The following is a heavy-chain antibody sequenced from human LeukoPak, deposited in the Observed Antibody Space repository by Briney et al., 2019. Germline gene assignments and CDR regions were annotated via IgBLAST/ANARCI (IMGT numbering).Heavy chain of an antibody. V-gene: IGHV4-59*01. CDR2: IYYSGST. CDR3: GRGSDSGDY. CDR1: GGSISSYY. Sequence: PSETLSLTCTVSGGSISSYYWSWIRQPPGKGLEWIGYIYYSGSTNYNPSLKGRVTMSVDTSKNQFSLRLSSVTAADTAVYYCGRGSDSGDYGGRGTLVTVSS. D-gene: IGHD4-17*01. J-gene: IGHJ4*02.